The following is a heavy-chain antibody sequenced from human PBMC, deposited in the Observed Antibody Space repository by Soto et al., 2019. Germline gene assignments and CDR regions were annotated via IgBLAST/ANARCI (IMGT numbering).Heavy chain of an antibody. CDR1: GFIVSRKY. J-gene: IGHJ6*02. D-gene: IGHD6-19*01. CDR3: TRGSSGWYYYYYGMDV. V-gene: IGHV3-49*04. CDR2: IRSKAYGGTT. Sequence: PVGSLRLSCAASGFIVSRKYMSWVRQAPGKRLEWVGFIRSKAYGGTTEYAASVKGRFTISRDDSKSIAYLQMNSLKTEDTAVYYCTRGSSGWYYYYYGMDVWGQGTTVTLSS.